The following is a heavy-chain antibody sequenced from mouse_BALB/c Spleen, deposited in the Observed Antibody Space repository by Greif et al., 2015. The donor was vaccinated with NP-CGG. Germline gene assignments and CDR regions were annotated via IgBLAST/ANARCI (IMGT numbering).Heavy chain of an antibody. CDR1: GYAFSSYW. J-gene: IGHJ2*01. D-gene: IGHD2-14*01. CDR2: IYPGDGDT. Sequence: QVQLKESGAELVRPGSSVKISCKASGYAFSSYWMNWVKQRPGQGLEWIGQIYPGDGDTNYNGKFKGKATLTADKSSSTAYMRLSSLTSEDSAVYFCARWDYRTGYYFDYWGQGTTLTVSS. CDR3: ARWDYRTGYYFDY. V-gene: IGHV1-80*01.